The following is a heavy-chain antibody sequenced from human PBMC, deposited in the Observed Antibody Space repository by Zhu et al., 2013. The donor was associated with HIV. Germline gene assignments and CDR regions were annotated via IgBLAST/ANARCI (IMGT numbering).Heavy chain of an antibody. Sequence: QVRLQESGPGLVKPSQTLSLTCTVSGGSISSGGYYWSWIRQHPGKGLEWIGYIYYSGSTYYNPSLKSRVTISVDTSKNQFSLKLSSVTAADTAVYYCARGNYGSGSYRVNWFDPWGQGTLVTVSS. CDR2: IYYSGST. CDR3: ARGNYGSGSYRVNWFDP. CDR1: GGSISSGGYY. D-gene: IGHD3-10*01. V-gene: IGHV4-31*03. J-gene: IGHJ5*02.